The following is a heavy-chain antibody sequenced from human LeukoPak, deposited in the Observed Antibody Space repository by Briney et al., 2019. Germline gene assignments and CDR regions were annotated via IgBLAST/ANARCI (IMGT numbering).Heavy chain of an antibody. CDR2: INHSGST. CDR1: GGSFSGYY. Sequence: SETLSLTCAVYGGSFSGYYWSWIRQPPGKGLEWIGEINHSGSTNYNPSLKSRVTISVDTSKNQFSLKLSSVTAADTAVYYCARGRYSGYGHDYWGQGTLVTVSS. J-gene: IGHJ4*02. D-gene: IGHD5-12*01. V-gene: IGHV4-34*01. CDR3: ARGRYSGYGHDY.